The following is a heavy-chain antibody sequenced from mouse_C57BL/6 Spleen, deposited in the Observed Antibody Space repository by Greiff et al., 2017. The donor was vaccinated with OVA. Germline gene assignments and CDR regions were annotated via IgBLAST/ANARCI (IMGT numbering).Heavy chain of an antibody. D-gene: IGHD1-1*01. V-gene: IGHV1-64*01. CDR1: GYTFTSYW. CDR3: ARGDGSSYLFDY. CDR2: IHPNSGST. Sequence: QVQLQQPGAELVKPGASVKLSCKASGYTFTSYWMHWVKQRPGQGLEWIGMIHPNSGSTNYNEKFKSKATLTVDKSSSTAHMQLSSLTSEDSAVYYCARGDGSSYLFDYWGQGTTLTVSS. J-gene: IGHJ2*01.